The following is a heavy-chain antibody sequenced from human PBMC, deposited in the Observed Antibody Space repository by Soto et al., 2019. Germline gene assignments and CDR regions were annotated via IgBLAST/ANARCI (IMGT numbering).Heavy chain of an antibody. CDR3: ARSRYYYDSSGYYHAPYYFDY. Sequence: ASVKVSCKASGYTFTGYYMHWVRQAPGQGLEWMGWINPNSGGTDYAQKFQGWVTMTRDTSISTAYMELSRLRSDDTAVYYCARSRYYYDSSGYYHAPYYFDYWGQGTLVTVSS. CDR2: INPNSGGT. J-gene: IGHJ4*02. V-gene: IGHV1-2*04. D-gene: IGHD3-22*01. CDR1: GYTFTGYY.